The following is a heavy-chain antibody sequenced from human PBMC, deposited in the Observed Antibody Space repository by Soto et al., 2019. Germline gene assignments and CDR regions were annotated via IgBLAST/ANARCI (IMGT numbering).Heavy chain of an antibody. Sequence: SETLSLTCAVYVVSFRGYYWTWIRQPPGKGLEWIGEISHSGSTHYIPALKSRLTICVDTSKNQLSLNLTSVTAADTAVYYCARGRITPMVRGINRLPLFDYWGEGTLVTVSS. D-gene: IGHD3-10*01. CDR3: ARGRITPMVRGINRLPLFDY. CDR1: VVSFRGYY. J-gene: IGHJ4*02. V-gene: IGHV4-34*01. CDR2: ISHSGST.